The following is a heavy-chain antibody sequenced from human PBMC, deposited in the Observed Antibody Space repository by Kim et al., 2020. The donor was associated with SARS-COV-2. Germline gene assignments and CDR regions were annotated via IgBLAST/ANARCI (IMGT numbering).Heavy chain of an antibody. CDR2: INWDGIST. Sequence: GGSLRLSCVASGFTFNNYAMSWVRQVPGKGLEWVSGINWDGISTDYVDSVRGRFTISRDNAKNALYLEMNSLSDEDTALYHCTRGYSYGEYWGQGTPVTVSS. J-gene: IGHJ4*02. CDR1: GFTFNNYA. D-gene: IGHD5-18*01. CDR3: TRGYSYGEY. V-gene: IGHV3-20*01.